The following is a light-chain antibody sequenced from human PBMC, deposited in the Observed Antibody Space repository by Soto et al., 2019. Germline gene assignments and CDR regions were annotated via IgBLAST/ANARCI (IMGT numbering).Light chain of an antibody. CDR1: QSVSSN. J-gene: IGKJ2*01. CDR2: AAS. Sequence: EIALTQSPATLSVSPGERGTLSCLASQSVSSNSAWYQQKPGQAPRLLIYAASARATGIPARFSGSGSGTDFTLTISSLQSEDFAVYYCQQYNNWPYTFGQGTKVDIK. V-gene: IGKV3-15*01. CDR3: QQYNNWPYT.